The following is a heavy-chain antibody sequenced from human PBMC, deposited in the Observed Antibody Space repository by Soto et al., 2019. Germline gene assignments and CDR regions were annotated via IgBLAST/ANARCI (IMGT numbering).Heavy chain of an antibody. V-gene: IGHV4-39*01. Sequence: SETLYLTCTVSGGSISSSSYYWGWIRQPPGKGLEWIGSIYYSGSTYYNPSLKSRITISVDTSKNQFSLKLSSVTAADTAVYYCARLNGILDYWGQGTLVTVSS. CDR2: IYYSGST. CDR1: GGSISSSSYY. J-gene: IGHJ4*02. D-gene: IGHD3-3*02. CDR3: ARLNGILDY.